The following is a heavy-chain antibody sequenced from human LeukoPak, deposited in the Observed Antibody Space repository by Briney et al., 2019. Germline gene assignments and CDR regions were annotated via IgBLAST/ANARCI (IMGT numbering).Heavy chain of an antibody. CDR1: GGSVSRSNYY. CDR2: MNHGGGT. Sequence: SETLSLTCNVSGGSVSRSNYYWAWIRQPPGKGLEWIATMNHGGGTHENPSLKSRVTISVDTSTNSFSLKLSSVTAADTAVYYCAKLEYWVRYWGGGALVTVSS. CDR3: AKLEYWVRY. J-gene: IGHJ4*02. V-gene: IGHV4-39*02. D-gene: IGHD2/OR15-2a*01.